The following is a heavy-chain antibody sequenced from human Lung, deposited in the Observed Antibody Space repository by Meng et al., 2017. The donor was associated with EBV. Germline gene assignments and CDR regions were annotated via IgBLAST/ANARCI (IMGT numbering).Heavy chain of an antibody. CDR2: INHSGST. D-gene: IGHD3-22*01. Sequence: QGQLQQWGEGRLKPSETLSPTCAVYGGSFSGYYWSWIRQPPGKGLEWIGEINHSGSTNYNPSLKSRVTISVDTSKNQFSLKLSSVTAADTAVYYCARGRIIGDSSGYSNYWGQGTLVTVSS. CDR3: ARGRIIGDSSGYSNY. V-gene: IGHV4-34*01. J-gene: IGHJ4*02. CDR1: GGSFSGYY.